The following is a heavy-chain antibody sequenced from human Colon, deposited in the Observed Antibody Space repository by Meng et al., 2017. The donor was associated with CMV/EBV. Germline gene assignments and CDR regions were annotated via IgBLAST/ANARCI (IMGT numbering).Heavy chain of an antibody. CDR3: VREGAYGDFDY. CDR1: GFTFHNYW. Sequence: LSCVGSGFTFHNYWMHWVRQGPGKGLVWVSRINGGGSSTNYADSVKGRFPISRDNAKNTLYLQMNSLRVEDTAVYYCVREGAYGDFDYWGQGTLVTVSS. CDR2: INGGGSST. J-gene: IGHJ4*02. V-gene: IGHV3-74*01. D-gene: IGHD5-12*01.